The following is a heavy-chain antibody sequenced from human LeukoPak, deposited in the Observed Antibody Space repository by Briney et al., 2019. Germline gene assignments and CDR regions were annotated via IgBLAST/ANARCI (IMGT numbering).Heavy chain of an antibody. D-gene: IGHD3-10*01. CDR3: AKGLGTGSVLARPLHY. V-gene: IGHV3-30*18. J-gene: IGHJ4*02. CDR2: ISSDGYRT. CDR1: GFPFSTYD. Sequence: GRSLRLSCAASGFPFSTYDMHWVRQAPDKGLQWVAVISSDGYRTDYPDSVRGRFTISRDNFKNTVDLQMISVTAEDTAIYFCAKGLGTGSVLARPLHYWGQGTLVTVSS.